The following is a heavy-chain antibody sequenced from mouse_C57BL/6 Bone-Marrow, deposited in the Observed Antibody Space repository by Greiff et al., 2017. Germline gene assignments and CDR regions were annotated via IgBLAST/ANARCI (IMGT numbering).Heavy chain of an antibody. V-gene: IGHV14-4*01. CDR2: IDPESGDT. D-gene: IGHD1-1*01. CDR3: TPYYYGSSYGYFDV. Sequence: EVQLQQSGAELVRPGASVKLSCTASGFNIKDDYMHWVKQRPEQGLEWIGWIDPESGDTEYASKFQGKATITADTSSNTAYLQLSSLTSEDTAVYYCTPYYYGSSYGYFDVWGTGTTVTVSS. CDR1: GFNIKDDY. J-gene: IGHJ1*03.